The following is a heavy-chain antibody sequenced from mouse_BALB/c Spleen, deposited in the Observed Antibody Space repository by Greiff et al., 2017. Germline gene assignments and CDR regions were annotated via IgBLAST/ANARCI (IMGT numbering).Heavy chain of an antibody. J-gene: IGHJ3*01. CDR3: ARRGGALAY. D-gene: IGHD1-1*02. CDR2: ISDGGSYT. CDR1: GFTFSDYY. V-gene: IGHV5-4*02. Sequence: EVQGVESGGGLVKPGGSLKLSCAASGFTFSDYYMYWVRQTPEKRLEWVATISDGGSYTYYPDSVKGRFTISRDNAKNNLYLQMSSLKSEDTAMYYCARRGGALAYWGQGTLVTVSA.